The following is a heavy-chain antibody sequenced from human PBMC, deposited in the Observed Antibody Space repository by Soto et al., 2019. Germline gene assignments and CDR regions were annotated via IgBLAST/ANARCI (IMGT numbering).Heavy chain of an antibody. V-gene: IGHV1-18*01. D-gene: IGHD3-3*01. CDR3: ARIAVVRGLRFLEWSSNLYGMDV. CDR1: GYTFTSYG. Sequence: GASVKVSCKASGYTFTSYGISWVRQAPGQGLEWVGWISAYNGNSNYAQKYQGRVTMTTDTSTSTAYMELSSLRSDDTAVYYCARIAVVRGLRFLEWSSNLYGMDVWGQGTTVTVSS. CDR2: ISAYNGNS. J-gene: IGHJ6*02.